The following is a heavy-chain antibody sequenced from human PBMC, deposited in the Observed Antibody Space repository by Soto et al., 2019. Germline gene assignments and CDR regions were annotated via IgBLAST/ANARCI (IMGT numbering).Heavy chain of an antibody. V-gene: IGHV1-24*01. CDR1: PYTVTEFP. CDR3: AIGGRAAEFDY. J-gene: IGHJ4*02. Sequence: QVQVVQSGAEVRKPGASVKLSCKVPPYTVTEFPIHWMRQAPGKGLEWMGGSNPEEGETFFAQKFQGRVTMTEDPSTDTVYMELISLRSEDTALHYCAIGGRAAEFDYWGQGTLVTVSS. D-gene: IGHD2-15*01. CDR2: SNPEEGET.